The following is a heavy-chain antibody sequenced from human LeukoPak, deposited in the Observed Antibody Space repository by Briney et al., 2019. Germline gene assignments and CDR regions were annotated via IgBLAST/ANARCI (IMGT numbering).Heavy chain of an antibody. CDR1: GYTFTGYY. CDR2: INPNSGGT. CDR3: ARDWYYYGSGSSYYYGMDV. J-gene: IGHJ6*02. V-gene: IGHV1-2*06. D-gene: IGHD3-10*01. Sequence: ASVKVSCKASGYTFTGYYMHWVRQAPGQGLEWMGRINPNSGGTNYAQKFQGRVTMTTDTSTSTAYMELRSLRSDDTAVYYCARDWYYYGSGSSYYYGMDVWGQGTTVTVSS.